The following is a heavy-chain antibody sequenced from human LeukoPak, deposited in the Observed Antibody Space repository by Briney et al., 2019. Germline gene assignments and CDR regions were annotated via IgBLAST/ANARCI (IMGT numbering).Heavy chain of an antibody. Sequence: GASVKVSCKASGGTFSSYAISWVRQAPGQGLEWMGRIIPILGIANYAQKFQGRLTITADKSTSTAYMELSSLRSEDTAVYYCARGSVVKWELSDYWGQGTLVTVSS. CDR3: ARGSVVKWELSDY. CDR1: GGTFSSYA. D-gene: IGHD1-26*01. CDR2: IIPILGIA. J-gene: IGHJ4*02. V-gene: IGHV1-69*04.